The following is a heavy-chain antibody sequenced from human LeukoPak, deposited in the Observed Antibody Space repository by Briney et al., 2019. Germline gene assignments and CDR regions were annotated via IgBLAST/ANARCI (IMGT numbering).Heavy chain of an antibody. D-gene: IGHD3-10*01. Sequence: PSETLSLTCTVSGGSIRNYYWSWIRQPPGKGLEWIGYIYYSGSTNYNPSLKSRVTISVDTSKNQFSLKLSSVTAADTAVYYCARSKYYYGSGSYYKRYFDYWGQGTLVTVSS. CDR3: ARSKYYYGSGSYYKRYFDY. CDR2: IYYSGST. J-gene: IGHJ4*02. V-gene: IGHV4-59*01. CDR1: GGSIRNYY.